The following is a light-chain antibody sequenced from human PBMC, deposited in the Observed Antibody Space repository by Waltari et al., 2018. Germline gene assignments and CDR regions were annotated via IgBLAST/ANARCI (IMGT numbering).Light chain of an antibody. Sequence: QSALTQPASVSGSPGQSITISCTGTSSDVGGYDHVSWFQQYPGKAPKLMIYDVTNRPSGVSNRFSGSKSGNTASLTISGLQPDDEADYYCSSWTSSGTRVFGGGTKLTVL. CDR1: SSDVGGYDH. CDR3: SSWTSSGTRV. J-gene: IGLJ3*02. CDR2: DVT. V-gene: IGLV2-14*03.